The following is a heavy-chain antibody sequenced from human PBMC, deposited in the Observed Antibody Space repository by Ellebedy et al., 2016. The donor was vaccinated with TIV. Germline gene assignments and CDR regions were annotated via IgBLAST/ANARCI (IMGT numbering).Heavy chain of an antibody. CDR1: GFTFNSYG. D-gene: IGHD5-18*01. CDR3: ARAGTAMGNYYYYMDV. Sequence: GGSLRLSXAASGFTFNSYGMHWVRQAPGKGLEWVAVIWYDGSNKYYGDSVKGRFTISRDNSKNTLYLQMDSLRAEDTAVYYCARAGTAMGNYYYYMDVWGKGTTVTVSS. J-gene: IGHJ6*03. V-gene: IGHV3-33*01. CDR2: IWYDGSNK.